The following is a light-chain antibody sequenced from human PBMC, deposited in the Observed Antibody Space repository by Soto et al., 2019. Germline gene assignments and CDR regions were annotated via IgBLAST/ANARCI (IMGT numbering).Light chain of an antibody. CDR3: LLYYNGVRV. Sequence: QAVVAQETSLTVSPGGTVTLTCDSNTGPVTSGHYPYWFQQKPGQAPRTLIYDTTRKHSWTPARFSGSLLGGKAALTLSGAQPEYEADYYCLLYYNGVRVFGGGTKLTVL. CDR2: DTT. J-gene: IGLJ3*02. V-gene: IGLV7-46*01. CDR1: TGPVTSGHY.